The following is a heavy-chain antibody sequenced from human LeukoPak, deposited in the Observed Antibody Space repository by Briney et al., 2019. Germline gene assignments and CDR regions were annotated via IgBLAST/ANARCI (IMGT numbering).Heavy chain of an antibody. CDR1: GFTFSSYS. V-gene: IGHV3-21*04. D-gene: IGHD6-6*01. CDR3: AKYRGFTSSSVRYFDL. J-gene: IGHJ2*01. CDR2: ISSSSSYI. Sequence: PGGSLRLSCAASGFTFSSYSMNWVRQAPGKGLEWVSSISSSSSYIYYADSVKGRFTISRDNSKNTLYLQMNSLRAEDTAVYYCAKYRGFTSSSVRYFDLWGRGTLITVSS.